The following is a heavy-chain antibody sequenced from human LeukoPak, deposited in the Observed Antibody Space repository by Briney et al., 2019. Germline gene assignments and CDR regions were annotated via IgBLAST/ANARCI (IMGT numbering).Heavy chain of an antibody. Sequence: ASVKVSCKASGYTFTSYYMHWVRQAPGQGLEWMGIINPSGGSTSYAQKSQGRVTMTRDTSTSTVYMELSSLRSEDTAVYYCARSAVAGTYYYYYYGMDVWGQGTTVTVSS. CDR2: INPSGGST. J-gene: IGHJ6*02. D-gene: IGHD6-19*01. CDR3: ARSAVAGTYYYYYYGMDV. V-gene: IGHV1-46*01. CDR1: GYTFTSYY.